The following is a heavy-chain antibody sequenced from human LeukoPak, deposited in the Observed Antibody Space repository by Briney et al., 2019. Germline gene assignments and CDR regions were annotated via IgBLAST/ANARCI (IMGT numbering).Heavy chain of an antibody. V-gene: IGHV3-11*05. CDR2: ISDSSTYT. CDR3: ARDRVGYYFDY. Sequence: GGSLRLSCAASGFTFSDYYMSWIRQAPGKGLEWISYISDSSTYTNYADSVKGRFTISRDNAKNSLYLQMNSLRAEDTAVYYCARDRVGYYFDYWGQGTLVTVSS. CDR1: GFTFSDYY. D-gene: IGHD1-26*01. J-gene: IGHJ4*02.